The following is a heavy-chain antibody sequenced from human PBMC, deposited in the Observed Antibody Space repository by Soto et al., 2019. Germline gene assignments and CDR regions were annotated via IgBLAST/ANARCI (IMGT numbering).Heavy chain of an antibody. D-gene: IGHD4-17*01. CDR2: ISYDGSNK. Sequence: QVQLVESGGGVVQPGRSLRLSCAASGFTFSSYAMHWVRQAPGKGLEWVAVISYDGSNKYYADSVKGRFTISRDNSKNTLYLQMNSLRAEDTAVYYCARDFGVYGDYVWWYFDLWGRGTLVTVSS. V-gene: IGHV3-30-3*01. CDR3: ARDFGVYGDYVWWYFDL. CDR1: GFTFSSYA. J-gene: IGHJ2*01.